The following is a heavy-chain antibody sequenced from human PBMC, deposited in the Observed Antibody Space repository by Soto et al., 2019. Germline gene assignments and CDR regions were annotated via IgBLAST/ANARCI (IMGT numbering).Heavy chain of an antibody. CDR1: GGTFSSYA. V-gene: IGHV1-69*12. CDR2: IIPIFGTA. D-gene: IGHD2-15*01. J-gene: IGHJ4*02. CDR3: ARESRYCSGGSCYFLPGIDY. Sequence: QVQLVQSGAEVKKPGFSVKVSCKASGGTFSSYAISWVRQAPGQGLEWMGGIIPIFGTANYAQKFQGRVTITADESTSTAYMELSSLRSEDTALYYCARESRYCSGGSCYFLPGIDYWGQGTLVTVSS.